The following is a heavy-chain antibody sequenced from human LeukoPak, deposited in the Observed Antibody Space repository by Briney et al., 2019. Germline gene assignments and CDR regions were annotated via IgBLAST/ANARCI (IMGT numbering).Heavy chain of an antibody. CDR2: FDPEDGET. Sequence: AASVKVSCKVSGYTLTELSMHWVRQAPGEGLEWMGGFDPEDGETIYAQKFQGRVTMTEDTSTDTAYMELSSLRSEDTAVYYCATRAWAFYYFDYWGQGTLVTVSS. J-gene: IGHJ4*02. D-gene: IGHD1-26*01. V-gene: IGHV1-24*01. CDR1: GYTLTELS. CDR3: ATRAWAFYYFDY.